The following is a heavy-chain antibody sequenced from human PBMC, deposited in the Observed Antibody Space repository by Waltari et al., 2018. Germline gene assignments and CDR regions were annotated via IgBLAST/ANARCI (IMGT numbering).Heavy chain of an antibody. V-gene: IGHV1-24*01. Sequence: QVQLVQYGAEVKKPGASVKVSCKVSGYTPTELSMHWVRQAPGKGLEWMGGVDPEDGETIYAQKFQGRVTMTEDTSTDTAYMELSSLRSEDTAVYYCATVLTGRWLVLHDAFDIWGQGTMVTVSS. CDR3: ATVLTGRWLVLHDAFDI. CDR1: GYTPTELS. D-gene: IGHD6-19*01. J-gene: IGHJ3*02. CDR2: VDPEDGET.